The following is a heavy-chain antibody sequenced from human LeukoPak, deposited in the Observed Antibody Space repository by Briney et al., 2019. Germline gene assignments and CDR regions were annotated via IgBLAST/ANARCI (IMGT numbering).Heavy chain of an antibody. D-gene: IGHD1-1*01. CDR1: GFTFSNFA. Sequence: GGSLRLSCEASGFTFSNFAMSWVRQAQGKGLEWVAVIWYDGSKNNYADSVKGRFTISRDNSKNTLYLQMYSLTAEDTAVYYCARYNGALDAFDIWGQGTRVSVSS. CDR3: ARYNGALDAFDI. CDR2: IWYDGSKN. V-gene: IGHV3-33*08. J-gene: IGHJ3*02.